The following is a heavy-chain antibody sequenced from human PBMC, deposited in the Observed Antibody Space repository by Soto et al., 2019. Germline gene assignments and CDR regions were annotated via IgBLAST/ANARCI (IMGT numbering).Heavy chain of an antibody. V-gene: IGHV1-46*03. CDR2: INPSGGST. CDR3: ARSGSSADYYYYYYMDV. CDR1: GYTFTSYY. J-gene: IGHJ6*03. D-gene: IGHD6-6*01. Sequence: ASVKVSCKASGYTFTSYYMHWVRQAPGQGLEWMGIINPSGGSTSYAQKFQGRVTMTRDTSTSTVYMELSSLRSEDTAVYYCARSGSSADYYYYYYMDVWGKGTTVTVSS.